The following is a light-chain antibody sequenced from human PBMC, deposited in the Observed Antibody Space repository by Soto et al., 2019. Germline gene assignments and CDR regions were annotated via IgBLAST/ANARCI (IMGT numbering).Light chain of an antibody. V-gene: IGKV3-20*01. CDR2: GAS. J-gene: IGKJ5*01. CDR1: QSVSTSS. CDR3: QQYDSSPPIT. Sequence: EIVLTHSPGTLSLSPGARATLSCRASQSVSTSSLAWYQQKGGQAPRLLIHGASSRATGIPDRFSGSGSGTDFTLTISGLEPEDFAVYYCQQYDSSPPITFGQGTRLEIK.